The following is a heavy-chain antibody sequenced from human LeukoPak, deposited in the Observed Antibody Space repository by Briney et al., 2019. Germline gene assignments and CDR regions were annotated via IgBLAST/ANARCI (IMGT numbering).Heavy chain of an antibody. CDR2: IYPGDSDT. CDR3: AGNRFGDQDAFDI. J-gene: IGHJ3*02. CDR1: GYSFTSYW. D-gene: IGHD3-16*01. V-gene: IGHV5-51*07. Sequence: GESLKISCKGSGYSFTSYWIGWVHQMPGKGLEWMGIIYPGDSDTRYSPSFQGQVTISADKSISTAYLQWSSLKASDTAMYYCAGNRFGDQDAFDIWGQGTMVTVSS.